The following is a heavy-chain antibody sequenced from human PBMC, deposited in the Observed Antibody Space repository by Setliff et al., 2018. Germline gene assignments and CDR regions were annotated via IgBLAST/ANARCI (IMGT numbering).Heavy chain of an antibody. CDR1: GFTFSSYW. D-gene: IGHD2-15*01. J-gene: IGHJ4*02. V-gene: IGHV3-7*04. CDR3: ARGGNLIYYFDY. CDR2: IKQDGSEK. Sequence: LRLSCAASGFTFSSYWMSWVRQAPGKGLEWVANIKQDGSEKYYVDSVKGRFTISRDNAKNSLYPQVNSLRAEDTAVYYCARGGNLIYYFDYWGQGTLVTVSS.